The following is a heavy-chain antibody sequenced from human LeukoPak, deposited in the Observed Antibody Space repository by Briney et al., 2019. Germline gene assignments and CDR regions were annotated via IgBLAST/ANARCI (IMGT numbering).Heavy chain of an antibody. CDR3: ARRSGITMIVVLISDAFDI. J-gene: IGHJ3*02. CDR1: GGSISSGSYY. CDR2: IYTSGST. V-gene: IGHV4-61*02. Sequence: SQTLSLTCTVSGGSISSGSYYWSWIRQPAGKGLEWIGRIYTSGSTNYNPSLKSRVTISVDTSKNQFSLKLSSVTAADTAVYYCARRSGITMIVVLISDAFDIWGQGTMVAVSS. D-gene: IGHD3-22*01.